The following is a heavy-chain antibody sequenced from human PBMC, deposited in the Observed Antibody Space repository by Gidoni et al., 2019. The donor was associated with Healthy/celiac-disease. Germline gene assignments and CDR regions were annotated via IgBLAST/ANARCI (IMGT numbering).Heavy chain of an antibody. J-gene: IGHJ4*02. CDR2: ISGSGGST. V-gene: IGHV3-23*01. CDR3: AKARRLLEYFDY. CDR1: GFTFSSYA. D-gene: IGHD1-1*01. Sequence: EVQLLESGRGLVQPGGSLRLSCAASGFTFSSYAMSWVRQAPGKGLEWVSAISGSGGSTYYADAVKGRFTISRDNSKNTLYLQMNSLRAEDTAVYYCAKARRLLEYFDYWGQGTLVTVSS.